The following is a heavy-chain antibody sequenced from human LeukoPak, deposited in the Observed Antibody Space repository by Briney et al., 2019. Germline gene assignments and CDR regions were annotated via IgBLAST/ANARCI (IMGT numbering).Heavy chain of an antibody. J-gene: IGHJ4*02. CDR1: GYTFTSYG. CDR3: ARASSSSWSRPPLY. Sequence: ASVKVSCKASGYTFTSYGISWVRQAPGQGLEWMGWISAYNGNINYAQKLQGRVTMTTDTSTSTAYMELRSLRSDDTAVYYCARASSSSWSRPPLYWGQGTLVTVSS. CDR2: ISAYNGNI. V-gene: IGHV1-18*01. D-gene: IGHD6-13*01.